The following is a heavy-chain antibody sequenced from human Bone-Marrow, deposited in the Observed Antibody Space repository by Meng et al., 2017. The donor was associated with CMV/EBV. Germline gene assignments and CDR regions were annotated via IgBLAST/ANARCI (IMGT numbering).Heavy chain of an antibody. CDR3: ARVSGFWSRHEGMDV. CDR2: IYSGGST. Sequence: GESLKISCAASGFTVSSSYLSWVRQAPGKGLEWVSVIYSGGSTYYADSVKGRFTTSRDNSKNTLYLQMNSLRAEDTAVYYCARVSGFWSRHEGMDVWGQGTTVAVSS. CDR1: GFTVSSSY. D-gene: IGHD3-3*01. V-gene: IGHV3-53*05. J-gene: IGHJ6*02.